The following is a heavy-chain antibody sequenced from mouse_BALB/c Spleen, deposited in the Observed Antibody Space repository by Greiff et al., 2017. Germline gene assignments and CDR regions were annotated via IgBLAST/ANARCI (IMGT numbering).Heavy chain of an antibody. Sequence: EVQRVESGGDLVKPGGSLKLSCAASGFTFSSYGMSWVRQTPDKRLEWVATISSGGSYTYYPDSVKGRFTISRDNAKNTLYLQMSSLKSEDTAMYYCASLYDGSTEAYWGQGTLVTVSA. CDR2: ISSGGSYT. D-gene: IGHD2-3*01. CDR1: GFTFSSYG. V-gene: IGHV5-6*01. CDR3: ASLYDGSTEAY. J-gene: IGHJ3*01.